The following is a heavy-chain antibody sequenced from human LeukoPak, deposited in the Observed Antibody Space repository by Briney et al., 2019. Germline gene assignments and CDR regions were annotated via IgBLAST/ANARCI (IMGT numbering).Heavy chain of an antibody. CDR2: ISSSGSTI. J-gene: IGHJ4*02. D-gene: IGHD6-13*01. V-gene: IGHV3-11*04. Sequence: GGSLRLSCAASGFTFSDYYMSWIRQAPGKGLEWVSYISSSGSTIYYADSVKSRFTISRDNAKNSLYLQMDSLRAEDTAVYYCASWEGSSWFDYWGQGTLVTVSS. CDR1: GFTFSDYY. CDR3: ASWEGSSWFDY.